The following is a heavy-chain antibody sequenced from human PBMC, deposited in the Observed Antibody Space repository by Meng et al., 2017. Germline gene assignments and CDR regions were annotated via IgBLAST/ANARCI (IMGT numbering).Heavy chain of an antibody. J-gene: IGHJ4*02. Sequence: QVQLVQAGAEVKKPGASVKVSCKASGYTFTSYYMHWVRQAPGQGLEWMGIINPSGGSTSYAQKFQGRVTMTRDTSTSTVYMELSSLRSEDTAVYYCAISLVATRDIDYWGQGTLVTVSS. D-gene: IGHD5-12*01. CDR3: AISLVATRDIDY. CDR1: GYTFTSYY. V-gene: IGHV1-46*01. CDR2: INPSGGST.